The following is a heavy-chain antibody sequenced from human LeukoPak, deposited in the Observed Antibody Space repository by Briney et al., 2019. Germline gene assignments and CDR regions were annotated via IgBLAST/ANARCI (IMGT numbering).Heavy chain of an antibody. Sequence: GGSLRLSCAASGFTFSSYAMSWVRQAPGKGLEWVSAISGSGGSTYYEDSVKGRFTISRDNSKNTLYLQMNSLRAEDTAVYYCAYKRYSSSWYLDYFDYWGRGTLVTVSS. D-gene: IGHD6-13*01. CDR2: ISGSGGST. V-gene: IGHV3-23*01. J-gene: IGHJ4*02. CDR1: GFTFSSYA. CDR3: AYKRYSSSWYLDYFDY.